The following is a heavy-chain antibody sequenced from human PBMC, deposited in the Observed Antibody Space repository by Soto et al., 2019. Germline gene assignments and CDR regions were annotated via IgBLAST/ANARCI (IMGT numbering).Heavy chain of an antibody. CDR3: AREGSSSSRYYYYYGMDV. J-gene: IGHJ6*02. D-gene: IGHD6-6*01. Sequence: SVKVSCKASGGTFSSYAISWVRQAPGQGLEWMGGIIPIFGTANYAQKFQGRVTITADESTSTAYMELSSLRSEDTAVYYCAREGSSSSRYYYYYGMDVWGQGTTVTVSS. V-gene: IGHV1-69*13. CDR2: IIPIFGTA. CDR1: GGTFSSYA.